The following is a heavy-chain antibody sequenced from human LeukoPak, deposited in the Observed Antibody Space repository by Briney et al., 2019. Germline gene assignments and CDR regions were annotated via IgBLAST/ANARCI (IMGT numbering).Heavy chain of an antibody. CDR1: GGSISSSNW. V-gene: IGHV4-4*02. CDR3: ARDGELDYYGMDV. J-gene: IGHJ6*02. D-gene: IGHD6-13*01. Sequence: PSGTLSLTCAVSGGSISSSNWWSWVRQPPGKGLGWIGEIYHSGSTNYNPSLKSRVTISVDKSKNQFSLKLSSVTAADTAVYYCARDGELDYYGMDVWGQGTTVTVSS. CDR2: IYHSGST.